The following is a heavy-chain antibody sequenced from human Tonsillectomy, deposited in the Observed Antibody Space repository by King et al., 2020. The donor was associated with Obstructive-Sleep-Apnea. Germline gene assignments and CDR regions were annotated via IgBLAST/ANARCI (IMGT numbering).Heavy chain of an antibody. CDR2: IKQDGSEK. Sequence: VQLVESGGGLVQPGGSLRLSCAASGFTFSSYWMNWVRQPPGKGLEWVANIKQDGSEKYYVDSVKGGFTISRDNAKNSLYLQMNSLRAEDTAVYYCARGGGRMLDYWGQGTLVTVSS. CDR1: GFTFSSYW. CDR3: ARGGGRMLDY. J-gene: IGHJ4*02. D-gene: IGHD2-8*01. V-gene: IGHV3-7*01.